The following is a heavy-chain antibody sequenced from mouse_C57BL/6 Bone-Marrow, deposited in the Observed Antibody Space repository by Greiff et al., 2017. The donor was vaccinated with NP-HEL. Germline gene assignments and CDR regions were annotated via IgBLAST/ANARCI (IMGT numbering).Heavy chain of an antibody. V-gene: IGHV1-82*01. J-gene: IGHJ3*01. CDR3: APGPYGSSRFAY. CDR2: IYPGDGDT. CDR1: GYAFSSSW. D-gene: IGHD1-1*01. Sequence: VQLQQSGPELVKPGASVKISCKASGYAFSSSWMNWVKQRPGTGLEWIGRIYPGDGDTNYNGKFKGKATLTADKSSSTAYMQLSSLTSEDSAVYFCAPGPYGSSRFAYWGQGTLVTVSA.